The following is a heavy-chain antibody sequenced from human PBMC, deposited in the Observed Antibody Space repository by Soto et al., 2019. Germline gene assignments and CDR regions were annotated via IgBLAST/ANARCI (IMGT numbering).Heavy chain of an antibody. Sequence: QVQLQESGPGLVKPSQTRSLTCTVSGGSINSGGYCWSWIRQHPGKGLDWIGCISYGGSTSYNPSLKRRFTISVDTSKHPLSLNLTSVTAAETAVYYCSRGILAWGQGALITVSS. CDR2: ISYGGST. D-gene: IGHD5-18*01. CDR1: GGSINSGGYC. V-gene: IGHV4-31*03. CDR3: SRGILA. J-gene: IGHJ4*02.